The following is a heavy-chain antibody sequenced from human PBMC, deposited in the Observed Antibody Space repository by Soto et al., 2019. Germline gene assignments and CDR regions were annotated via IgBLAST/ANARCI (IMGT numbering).Heavy chain of an antibody. CDR3: ASRLVYNDY. J-gene: IGHJ4*02. D-gene: IGHD6-19*01. Sequence: SETLSLTCTVSGGSVSSGSYYWSWIRQPPGKGLEWIGYIYYSGSTNYNPSLKSRVTISVDTSKNQFSLKLSSVTAADTAVYYCASRLVYNDYWGQGTLVTVSS. CDR1: GGSVSSGSYY. V-gene: IGHV4-61*01. CDR2: IYYSGST.